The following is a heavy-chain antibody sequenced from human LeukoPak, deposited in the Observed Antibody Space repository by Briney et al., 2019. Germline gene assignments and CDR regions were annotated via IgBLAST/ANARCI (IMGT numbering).Heavy chain of an antibody. D-gene: IGHD1-26*01. CDR3: AKGRRGGWDGENS. CDR1: GFTFSSDD. Sequence: PGGFLRRTYAASGFTFSSDDMTWVRQAPGKGLEWVSSISGSGGSTYYADSVKGRFTISRDNSKTTVYPQMNSLRGEDTAVYYSAKGRRGGWDGENSWGQGTLVTVSS. J-gene: IGHJ4*02. V-gene: IGHV3-23*01. CDR2: ISGSGGST.